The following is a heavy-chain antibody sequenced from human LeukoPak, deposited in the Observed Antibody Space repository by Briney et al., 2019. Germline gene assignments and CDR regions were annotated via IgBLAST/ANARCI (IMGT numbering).Heavy chain of an antibody. CDR1: GYTFTSYG. Sequence: ASVKVSCKASGYTFTSYGISWVRQAPGQGLEWMGWISAYNGNTNYAQKLQGRVTMTTDTSTSTAYMELRSLRSDDTAVYYCARAFTTITMVRGVMVNWFDPWGQGTLVTVSS. CDR3: ARAFTTITMVRGVMVNWFDP. J-gene: IGHJ5*02. V-gene: IGHV1-18*01. CDR2: ISAYNGNT. D-gene: IGHD3-10*01.